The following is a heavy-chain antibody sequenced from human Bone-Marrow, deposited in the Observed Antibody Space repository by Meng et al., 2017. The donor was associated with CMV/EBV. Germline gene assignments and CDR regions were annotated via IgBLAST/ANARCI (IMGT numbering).Heavy chain of an antibody. D-gene: IGHD3-10*01. Sequence: CAVFDFTFIDAWMHWVRQAPGKGLERVGRIKSKTDGATAEYATTVQGRFTNSRDDSEKKLYLEMNSLKSEDTAVYYCASPFLSSGYWGQGTLVTVSS. CDR1: DFTFIDAW. V-gene: IGHV3-15*07. J-gene: IGHJ4*02. CDR2: IKSKTDGATA. CDR3: ASPFLSSGY.